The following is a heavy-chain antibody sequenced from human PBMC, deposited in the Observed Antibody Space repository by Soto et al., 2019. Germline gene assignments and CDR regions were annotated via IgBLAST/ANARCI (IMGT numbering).Heavy chain of an antibody. J-gene: IGHJ6*02. CDR2: IYWDDDK. V-gene: IGHV2-5*05. D-gene: IGHD2-21*02. CDR1: GFSFSSIGEG. Sequence: QITLKESGPTLVKPTQTLTLTCTFPGFSFSSIGEGVGWIRQPPGKALEWLALIYWDDDKRYGPSLKSRLTITKDTSKNPVVLTMTNMDPVDTATYYCVQSRCGGDCLQSYSSHSYYGLDVWGQGTTVTVSS. CDR3: VQSRCGGDCLQSYSSHSYYGLDV.